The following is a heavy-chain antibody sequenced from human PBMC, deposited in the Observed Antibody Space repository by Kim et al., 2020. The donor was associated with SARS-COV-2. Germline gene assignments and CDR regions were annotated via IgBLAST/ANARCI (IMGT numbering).Heavy chain of an antibody. D-gene: IGHD2-2*01. CDR2: ISYNAKNQ. CDR3: AGESTDSLQDALDI. CDR1: GFTFTTYT. J-gene: IGHJ3*02. Sequence: GGSLRLSCAASGFTFTTYTMHWVRQAPGKGLEWVSAISYNAKNQYYADSVKGRFTISRDNSKNTLYLQMNSLRDEDTAVYYCAGESTDSLQDALDIGGQGTMVTVSS. V-gene: IGHV3-30*04.